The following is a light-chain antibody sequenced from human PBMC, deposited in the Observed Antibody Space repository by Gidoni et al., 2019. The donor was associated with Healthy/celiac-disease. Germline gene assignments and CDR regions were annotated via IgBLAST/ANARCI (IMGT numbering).Light chain of an antibody. CDR2: KAS. CDR3: QQYTT. CDR1: QSISSW. V-gene: IGKV1-5*03. J-gene: IGKJ4*01. Sequence: DIQMTQSPSTLSASVGDRVTITCRASQSISSWLAWYQQKPGKAPKLLIYKASSLESGVPSRFSGSGSGTEFTLTISSLQPDDFATYYCQQYTTFXGXTKVEIK.